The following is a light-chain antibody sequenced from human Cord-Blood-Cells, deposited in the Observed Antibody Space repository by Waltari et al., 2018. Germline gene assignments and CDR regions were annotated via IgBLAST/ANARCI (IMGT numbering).Light chain of an antibody. CDR3: QQSYSTLYT. CDR1: PHISSY. Sequence: DIQMTQSPSSLSESVGDRVTIPCRASPHISSYLDWYQQKPGKAPKLLIYAASSLKSGVPSRFSGSGSGTDYTLTISSLQPEDFETYYCQQSYSTLYTFGQWTKLEIK. CDR2: AAS. V-gene: IGKV1-39*01. J-gene: IGKJ2*01.